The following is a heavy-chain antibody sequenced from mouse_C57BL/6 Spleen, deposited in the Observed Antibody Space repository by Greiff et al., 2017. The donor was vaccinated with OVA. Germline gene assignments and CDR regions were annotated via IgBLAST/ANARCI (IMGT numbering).Heavy chain of an antibody. V-gene: IGHV1-82*01. CDR1: GYAFSSSW. Sequence: VKLMESGPELVKPGASVKISCKASGYAFSSSWMNWVKQRPGKGLEWIGRIYPGDGDTNYNGKFKGKATLTADKSSSTAYMQLSSLTSEDSAVYFCARELRLYAMDYWGQGTSVTVSS. D-gene: IGHD3-2*02. CDR3: ARELRLYAMDY. J-gene: IGHJ4*01. CDR2: IYPGDGDT.